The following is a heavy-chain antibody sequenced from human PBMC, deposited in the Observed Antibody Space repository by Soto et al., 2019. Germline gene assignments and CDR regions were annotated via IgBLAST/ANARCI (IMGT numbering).Heavy chain of an antibody. D-gene: IGHD6-19*01. CDR3: ARHWNGIAVAGDFDY. J-gene: IGHJ4*02. CDR2: ITGSGDST. Sequence: GGSLRLSCAVSGFTFSSHAMSWVRQAPGKGLECVSSITGSGDSTYYADSVKGRFTISRDKSKNQFSLKLSSVTAADTAVYYCARHWNGIAVAGDFDYWGQGTLVTVSS. CDR1: GFTFSSHA. V-gene: IGHV3-23*01.